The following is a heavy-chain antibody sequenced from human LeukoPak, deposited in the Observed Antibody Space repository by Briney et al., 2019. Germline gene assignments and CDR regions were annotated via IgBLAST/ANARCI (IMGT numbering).Heavy chain of an antibody. V-gene: IGHV3-23*01. D-gene: IGHD5-24*01. CDR2: ISNSGGST. Sequence: GGSLRLSCAASGFTFSSYAMSWVRQVSGKGPEWVSGISNSGGSTYYGDSVKGRFTISRDNSKNTLFLQMNSLRGEDTAVYYCASQLDHYFDFWGQGTLVTVSS. CDR1: GFTFSSYA. CDR3: ASQLDHYFDF. J-gene: IGHJ4*02.